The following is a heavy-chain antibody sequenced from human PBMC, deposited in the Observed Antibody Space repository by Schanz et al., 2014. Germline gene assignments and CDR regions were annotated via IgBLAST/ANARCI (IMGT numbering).Heavy chain of an antibody. J-gene: IGHJ4*02. CDR1: GYTFTSYY. V-gene: IGHV1-46*03. CDR2: INPSGGST. Sequence: QLMQSGSEVRKPGASVKVSCKASGYTFTSYYMHWVRQAPGQGLEWMGIINPSGGSTSYAQKSQGRVTITRDTSTSTVYTELRSLRSEDTAVYYCARDGEAAAGCDYWGQGTLVTVSS. CDR3: ARDGEAAAGCDY. D-gene: IGHD6-13*01.